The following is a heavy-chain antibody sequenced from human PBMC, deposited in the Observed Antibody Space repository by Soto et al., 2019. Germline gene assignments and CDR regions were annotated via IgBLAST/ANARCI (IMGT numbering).Heavy chain of an antibody. Sequence: ASVKVSCKASGYTFTGYYMHWVRQAPGQGLEWMGWINPNSGGTNYAQKFQGRVTVTRDTSISTAYMELSRLRSDDTAVYYCARSPRFPLAGYYYGMDVWGQGTTVTVSS. D-gene: IGHD3-3*01. J-gene: IGHJ6*02. CDR3: ARSPRFPLAGYYYGMDV. V-gene: IGHV1-2*02. CDR1: GYTFTGYY. CDR2: INPNSGGT.